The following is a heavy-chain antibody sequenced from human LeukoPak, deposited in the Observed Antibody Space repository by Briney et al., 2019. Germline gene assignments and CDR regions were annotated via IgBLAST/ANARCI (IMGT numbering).Heavy chain of an antibody. CDR3: AKDRVRGYSGYDYYYYYMDV. J-gene: IGHJ6*03. Sequence: GGSLRLSCAASGFTFSSYAMSWVCQAPGKGLEWVSAISGSGGSTYYADSVKGRFTISRDNSKNTLYLQMNSLRAEDTAVYYCAKDRVRGYSGYDYYYYYMDVWGKGTTVTVSS. CDR2: ISGSGGST. D-gene: IGHD5-12*01. CDR1: GFTFSSYA. V-gene: IGHV3-23*01.